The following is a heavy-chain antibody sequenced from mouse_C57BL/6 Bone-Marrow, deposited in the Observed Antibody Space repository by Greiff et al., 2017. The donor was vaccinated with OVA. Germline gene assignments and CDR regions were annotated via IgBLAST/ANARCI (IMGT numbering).Heavy chain of an antibody. CDR3: TRQLRLRPFAY. D-gene: IGHD3-2*02. V-gene: IGHV1-15*01. Sequence: QVQLQQSGAELVRPGASVTLSCKASGYTFTDYEMHWVKQTPVHGLEWIGAIDPETGGTAYNQKFKGKAILTADKSSSTAYMELRSLTSEDSAVYYCTRQLRLRPFAYWGQGTLVTVSA. CDR2: IDPETGGT. CDR1: GYTFTDYE. J-gene: IGHJ3*01.